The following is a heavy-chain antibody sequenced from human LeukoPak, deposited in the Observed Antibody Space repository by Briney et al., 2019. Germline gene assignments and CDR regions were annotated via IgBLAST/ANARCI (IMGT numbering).Heavy chain of an antibody. J-gene: IGHJ5*01. Sequence: GGSLRLSCAASGFTFNNYAMSWVRQAPGKGLEWVSAISASGGTTYYADSVKARFTISRDSSEHTLFLQMNSLRAEDTAVYYCAKEPREYCSSTSRPNWFDSWGQGTLVTVSS. CDR2: ISASGGTT. D-gene: IGHD2-2*01. CDR3: AKEPREYCSSTSRPNWFDS. V-gene: IGHV3-23*01. CDR1: GFTFNNYA.